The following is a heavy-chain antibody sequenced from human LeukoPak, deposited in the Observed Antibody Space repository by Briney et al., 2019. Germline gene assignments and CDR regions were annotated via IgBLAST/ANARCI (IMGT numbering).Heavy chain of an antibody. CDR2: ISYDGSNK. J-gene: IGHJ4*02. V-gene: IGHV3-30*04. Sequence: PGRSLRLSCAASGFTFSSYAMHWVRQAPGKGLEWVALISYDGSNKYYADSVKGRFTISRDNSKNTLYLQMNSLRAEDTAVYYCASPIKTPTFDYWGQGTLVTASS. CDR1: GFTFSSYA. CDR3: ASPIKTPTFDY.